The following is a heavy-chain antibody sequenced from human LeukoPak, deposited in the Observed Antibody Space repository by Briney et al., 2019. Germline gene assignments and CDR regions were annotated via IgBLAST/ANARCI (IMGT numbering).Heavy chain of an antibody. CDR3: ARHPKFQGAGRDWFDP. CDR1: GGSISSSSYY. Sequence: PSETLSLTCTVSGGSISSSSYYWGWIRQPPGKGLEWIGSIYYSGSTYYNPSLKSRVTISVDTSKNQFSLKLSSVTAADTAVYYCARHPKFQGAGRDWFDPWGQGTLVTVSS. CDR2: IYYSGST. V-gene: IGHV4-39*01. J-gene: IGHJ5*02.